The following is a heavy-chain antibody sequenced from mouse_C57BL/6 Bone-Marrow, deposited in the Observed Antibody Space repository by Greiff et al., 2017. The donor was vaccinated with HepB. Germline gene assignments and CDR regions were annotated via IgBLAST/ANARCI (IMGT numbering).Heavy chain of an antibody. J-gene: IGHJ3*01. CDR3: ARAADGNYLFAY. CDR1: GYAFSSYW. V-gene: IGHV1-80*01. Sequence: VQLQQSGAELVKPGASVKISCKASGYAFSSYWMNWVKQRPGKGLEWIGQIYPGDGDTNYNGKLKGKATLTADKSSSTAYMQLSSLTSEDSAVYFCARAADGNYLFAYWGQGTLVTVSA. D-gene: IGHD2-1*01. CDR2: IYPGDGDT.